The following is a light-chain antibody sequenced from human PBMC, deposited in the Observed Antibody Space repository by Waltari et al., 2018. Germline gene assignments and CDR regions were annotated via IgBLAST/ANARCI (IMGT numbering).Light chain of an antibody. CDR2: DVT. Sequence: QSALTQPRSVSGSPGQSVTISCTGTSSDVGGYHYFSWYQHHPGKAPKLIIYDVTKRPSGVPDRFSASKSDNTASLTISGLQAEDEADYYCCSYAGSITFWVFGGGTKLTVL. CDR3: CSYAGSITFWV. CDR1: SSDVGGYHY. V-gene: IGLV2-11*01. J-gene: IGLJ3*02.